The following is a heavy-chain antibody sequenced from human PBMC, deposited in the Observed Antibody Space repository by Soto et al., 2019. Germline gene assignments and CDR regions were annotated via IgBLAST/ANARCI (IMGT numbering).Heavy chain of an antibody. D-gene: IGHD3-3*01. CDR1: SGSISSSNW. V-gene: IGHV4-4*02. CDR3: ARAWDYDFWSGIGYYYYYMDV. J-gene: IGHJ6*03. CDR2: IYHSGST. Sequence: SETLSLTCAVSSGSISSSNWWSWVRQPPGKGLEWIGEIYHSGSTNYNPSLKSRVTISVDKSKNQFSLKLSSVTAADTAVYYCARAWDYDFWSGIGYYYYYMDVWGKGTTVTVSS.